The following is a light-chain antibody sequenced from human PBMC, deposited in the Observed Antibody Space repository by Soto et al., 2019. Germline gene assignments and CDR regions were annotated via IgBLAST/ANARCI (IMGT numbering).Light chain of an antibody. Sequence: QSVLTQPASVSGSPGQSITISCTGTSSDVGAYTSVSWYQHHPDKAPKVMIYEVNKRPSGVSLRFSGSKSGNTASLTISGLQADDDVHYYCRSYISDNITYVLGTETKVTGL. J-gene: IGLJ1*01. V-gene: IGLV2-14*01. CDR2: EVN. CDR1: SSDVGAYTS. CDR3: RSYISDNITYV.